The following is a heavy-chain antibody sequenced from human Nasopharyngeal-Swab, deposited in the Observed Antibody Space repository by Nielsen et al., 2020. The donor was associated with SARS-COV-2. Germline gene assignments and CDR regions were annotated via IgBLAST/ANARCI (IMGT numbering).Heavy chain of an antibody. J-gene: IGHJ6*03. D-gene: IGHD1-26*01. Sequence: VRQMPGKGLEWVAVISYDGSNKYYADSVKGRFTISRDNSKNTLYLQMNSLRAEDTAVYYCAKAALIGNYFYYYYYMDVRGKGTTVTVSS. CDR2: ISYDGSNK. CDR3: AKAALIGNYFYYYYYMDV. V-gene: IGHV3-30*18.